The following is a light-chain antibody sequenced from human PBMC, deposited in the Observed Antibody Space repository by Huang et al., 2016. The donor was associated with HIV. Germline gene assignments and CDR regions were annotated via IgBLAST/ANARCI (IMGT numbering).Light chain of an antibody. J-gene: IGKJ1*01. CDR2: DAS. CDR3: HRYDDFRRT. CDR1: QDITNY. Sequence: DIQMTQSPSSLSASVGDRVTITFRASQDITNYLNWYQQKPGKAPKLLIYDASSLETGVPARFSGIGAGTDFTLAINSLQPEDSATYSCHRYDDFRRTFGQGTRVGIK. V-gene: IGKV1-33*01.